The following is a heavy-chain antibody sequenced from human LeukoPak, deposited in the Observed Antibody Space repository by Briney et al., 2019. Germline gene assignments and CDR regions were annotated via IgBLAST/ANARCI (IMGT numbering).Heavy chain of an antibody. D-gene: IGHD6-13*01. V-gene: IGHV3-66*01. Sequence: GGSLRLSCAASGFTVSSNYMSWVRQAAGKGLEWVSVIYSGGSTYYADSVKGRFTISRDNSKDTLYLQMNSLRAEDTAVYYCARDASKYSSSWYYYGMDVWGQGTTVTVSS. CDR1: GFTVSSNY. J-gene: IGHJ6*02. CDR3: ARDASKYSSSWYYYGMDV. CDR2: IYSGGST.